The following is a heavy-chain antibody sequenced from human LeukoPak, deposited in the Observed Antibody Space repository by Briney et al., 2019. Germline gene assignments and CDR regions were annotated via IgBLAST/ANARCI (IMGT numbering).Heavy chain of an antibody. CDR3: ARDSPFGVY. Sequence: GGSLRLSCAASGFTFSSDSLNWVRQAPGKGLEWVANIKEDGSEKNYVDSVRGRFTISRDNAKNSLYLQMNSLRAEDTAVYYCARDSPFGVYWGQGTLVTVSS. J-gene: IGHJ4*02. CDR1: GFTFSSDS. CDR2: IKEDGSEK. D-gene: IGHD3-10*01. V-gene: IGHV3-7*01.